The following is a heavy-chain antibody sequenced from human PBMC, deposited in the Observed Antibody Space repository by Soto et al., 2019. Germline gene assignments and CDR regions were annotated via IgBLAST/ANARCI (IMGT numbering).Heavy chain of an antibody. Sequence: GGSLRLSCAASGFTVSSNYMSWVRQAPGKGLEWVSVIYSGGSTYYADSVKGRFTISRDNSKNKLYLQMNSLRAEETAVYYCARDELDYYGQGRTKRGAFDIWGQGTMVTVSS. V-gene: IGHV3-53*01. D-gene: IGHD3-10*01. CDR3: ARDELDYYGQGRTKRGAFDI. CDR2: IYSGGST. CDR1: GFTVSSNY. J-gene: IGHJ3*02.